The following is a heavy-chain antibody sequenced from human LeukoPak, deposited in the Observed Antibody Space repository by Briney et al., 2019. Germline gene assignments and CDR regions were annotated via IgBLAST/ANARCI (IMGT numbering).Heavy chain of an antibody. CDR1: GFTFTSSA. D-gene: IGHD3-9*01. Sequence: SVKVSCKASGFTFTSSAVRWVRQARGQRLEWIGWIVVGSGNTNYAQKFQERVTITRDMSTSTAYMELSSLRSEDTAVYYCAAFRDDILTGYLDYWGQGTLVTVSS. CDR3: AAFRDDILTGYLDY. V-gene: IGHV1-58*01. J-gene: IGHJ4*02. CDR2: IVVGSGNT.